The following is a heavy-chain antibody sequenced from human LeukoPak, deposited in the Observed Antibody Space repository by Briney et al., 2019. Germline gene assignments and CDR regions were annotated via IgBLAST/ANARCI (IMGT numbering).Heavy chain of an antibody. Sequence: SETLSLTCTVSGGSISSSSYYWGWIRQPPGKGLEWIGSIYSSGSTYYNPSLKSRVTISVDTSKNQFSLKLSSVTAADTAVYYCAQQQLGNWFDPWGQGTLVTVSS. CDR3: AQQQLGNWFDP. V-gene: IGHV4-39*01. J-gene: IGHJ5*02. CDR2: IYSSGST. CDR1: GGSISSSSYY. D-gene: IGHD6-13*01.